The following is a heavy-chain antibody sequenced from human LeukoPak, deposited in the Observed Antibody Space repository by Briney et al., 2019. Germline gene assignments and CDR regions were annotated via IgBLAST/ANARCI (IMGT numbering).Heavy chain of an antibody. D-gene: IGHD2-2*02. CDR1: GFTFSSYW. J-gene: IGHJ3*01. CDR3: ARLRLRGYCGSTSCYTGAFDF. CDR2: IKQDGSQK. Sequence: GGSLRLSCAASGFTFSSYWMSWVRQAPGKGLEWVANIKQDGSQKYYVDSVKGRFTISRDNAKNSLYLQMNSLRAEDTAVYYCARLRLRGYCGSTSCYTGAFDFWGQGTMVTVSS. V-gene: IGHV3-7*01.